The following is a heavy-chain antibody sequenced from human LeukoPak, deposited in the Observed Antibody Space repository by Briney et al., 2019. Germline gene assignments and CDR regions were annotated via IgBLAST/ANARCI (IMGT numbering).Heavy chain of an antibody. CDR2: ISYDGSNK. CDR3: AKLYGDFDY. D-gene: IGHD4-17*01. J-gene: IGHJ4*02. Sequence: GGSLRLSCAASGFTFRNYDMHWVRQAPGKGLEWVAVISYDGSNKYYADSVKGRFTISRDNSKNTLYLQMNSLSAEDTAVYYCAKLYGDFDYWGQGTLVTVSS. CDR1: GFTFRNYD. V-gene: IGHV3-30*18.